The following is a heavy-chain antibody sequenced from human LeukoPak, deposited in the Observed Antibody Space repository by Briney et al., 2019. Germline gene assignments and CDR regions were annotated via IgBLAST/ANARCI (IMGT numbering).Heavy chain of an antibody. CDR1: GGTFSSYA. CDR3: ATGLWFGKYLDV. V-gene: IGHV1-69*06. J-gene: IGHJ6*04. CDR2: IIPIFGTA. D-gene: IGHD3-10*01. Sequence: SVKVSCKASGGTFSSYAISWVRQAPGQGLEWMGGIIPIFGTANYAQKFQGRVTITADKSTSTAYMELSSLRSEDTAVYYCATGLWFGKYLDVWGKGTTVTISS.